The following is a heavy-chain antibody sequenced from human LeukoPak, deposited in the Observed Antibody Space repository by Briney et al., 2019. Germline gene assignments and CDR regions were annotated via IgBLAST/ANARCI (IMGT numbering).Heavy chain of an antibody. D-gene: IGHD6-13*01. CDR2: IKQDGSEK. V-gene: IGHV3-7*01. Sequence: GGSLRLSCAASGFTFSSYWMSWVRQAPGKGLEWVANIKQDGSEKYYVDSVRGRFTISRDNAKNSLYLQMNSLRAKDTAVYYCASRGSSSWEFDYWGQGTLVTVSS. CDR1: GFTFSSYW. CDR3: ASRGSSSWEFDY. J-gene: IGHJ4*02.